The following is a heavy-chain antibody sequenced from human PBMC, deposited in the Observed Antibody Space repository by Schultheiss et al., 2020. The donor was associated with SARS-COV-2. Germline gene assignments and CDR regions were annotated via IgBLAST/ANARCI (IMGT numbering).Heavy chain of an antibody. J-gene: IGHJ6*02. Sequence: GGSLRLSCKGSGYRFTNYWIGWVRQMPGKGLEWMGMIYPGDSDTRYSPSFQGQVTISADKSISTAYLQWSSLKASDTAMYYCARLVVPAAMDYYYGMDVWGQGTTVTVSS. CDR3: ARLVVPAAMDYYYGMDV. CDR1: GYRFTNYW. CDR2: IYPGDSDT. D-gene: IGHD2-2*01. V-gene: IGHV5-51*01.